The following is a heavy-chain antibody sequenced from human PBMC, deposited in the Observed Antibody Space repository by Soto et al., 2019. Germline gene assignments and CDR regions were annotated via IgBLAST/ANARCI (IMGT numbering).Heavy chain of an antibody. J-gene: IGHJ3*02. CDR3: ASDLGKVTGDI. Sequence: EVQLVESGGGLVQPGGSLRLSCAASGFTVSSHYMSWVRQAPGKGLEWVSVFYMDGTTHYADSVKGRFSISRDNSKNTLYFQMNSLRPEDTAVYYCASDLGKVTGDIWGQGTLVTVSS. D-gene: IGHD7-27*01. CDR2: FYMDGTT. V-gene: IGHV3-66*01. CDR1: GFTVSSHY.